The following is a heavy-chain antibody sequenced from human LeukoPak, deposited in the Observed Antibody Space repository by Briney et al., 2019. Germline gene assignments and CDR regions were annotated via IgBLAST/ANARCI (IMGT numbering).Heavy chain of an antibody. CDR2: IGSDSTHI. CDR3: ATYEQTTVTTEF. Sequence: PGGSLRLSCEGSELPFSGYAMKWVRQAPGKGLQWVSVIGSDSTHIHYADSVRGRFTIPRDNSRKTLYLQRISLRVEDTAVYYCATYEQTTVTTEFWGQGTLVSVSS. V-gene: IGHV3-23*01. J-gene: IGHJ4*02. CDR1: ELPFSGYA. D-gene: IGHD4-17*01.